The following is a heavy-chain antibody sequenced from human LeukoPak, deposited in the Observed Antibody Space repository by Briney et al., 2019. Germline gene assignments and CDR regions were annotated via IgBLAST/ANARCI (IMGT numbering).Heavy chain of an antibody. V-gene: IGHV4-39*01. CDR1: GGSISSSSYY. CDR3: ARQGAFNY. J-gene: IGHJ4*02. D-gene: IGHD3-16*01. CDR2: IYYSGST. Sequence: SETLSLTCTVSGGSISSSSYYWGWIRQPPGKGLEWIGSIYYSGSTYYNPSLKSRVTISVDTSKNQFSLKLSSVTAADTAVYFCARQGAFNYWGQGTLVTVSS.